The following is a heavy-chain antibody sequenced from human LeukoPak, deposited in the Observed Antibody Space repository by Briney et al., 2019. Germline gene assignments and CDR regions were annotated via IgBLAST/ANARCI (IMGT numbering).Heavy chain of an antibody. CDR2: IYYSGST. V-gene: IGHV4-39*07. CDR1: GGSISSSSYY. Sequence: SESLSLACTVSGGSISSSSYYWGWIRQPPGKGLEWIGSIYYSGSTYYNPSLTSRVTISVDTSKNQFSLKLTSVTAADTAVYYCAREGGDSNGYYHDYWGQGTLVTVSS. D-gene: IGHD3-22*01. J-gene: IGHJ4*02. CDR3: AREGGDSNGYYHDY.